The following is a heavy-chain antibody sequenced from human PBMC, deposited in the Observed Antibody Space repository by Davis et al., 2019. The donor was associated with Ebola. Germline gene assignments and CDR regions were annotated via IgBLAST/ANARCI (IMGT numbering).Heavy chain of an antibody. CDR2: IIPILGIA. CDR1: GGTFSSYT. V-gene: IGHV1-69*04. Sequence: SVKVSCKASGGTFSSYTISWVRQAPGQGLEWMGRIIPILGIANYAQKFQGRVTITAAKSTSTAYMELSSLRAEDTAVYYCARDRVMYYYYYNGMDVWGQGTTVTVSS. CDR3: ARDRVMYYYYYNGMDV. J-gene: IGHJ6*02. D-gene: IGHD3-16*01.